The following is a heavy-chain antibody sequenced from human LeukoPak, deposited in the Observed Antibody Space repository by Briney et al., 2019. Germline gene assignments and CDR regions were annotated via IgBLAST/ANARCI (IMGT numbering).Heavy chain of an antibody. J-gene: IGHJ3*02. D-gene: IGHD5-18*01. V-gene: IGHV4-61*02. CDR3: ARKDTAMADDAFDI. CDR1: GGSISSGSYY. Sequence: SQTLSLTCTVSGGSISSGSYYWSWIRQPAGKGLEWTGRIYTSGSTNYNPSLKSRVTISVDTSKNQFSLKLSSVTAADTAVYYCARKDTAMADDAFDIWGQGTMVTVSS. CDR2: IYTSGST.